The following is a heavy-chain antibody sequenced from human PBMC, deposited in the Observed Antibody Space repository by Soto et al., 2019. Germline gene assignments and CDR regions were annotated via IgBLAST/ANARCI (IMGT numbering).Heavy chain of an antibody. CDR3: TRNLGAKYGMDV. J-gene: IGHJ6*02. D-gene: IGHD1-26*01. CDR2: IRSKANGYAT. CDR1: GFPFSGSI. Sequence: EVQLVESGGGLVQPGGSLKVSCAASGFPFSGSIIHWVRQAPGKGLEWVGRIRSKANGYATAYAASVKGRFTISRDDSKNTAYLQMNSLKTEDMAIYYCTRNLGAKYGMDVWGQGTTVTVSS. V-gene: IGHV3-73*02.